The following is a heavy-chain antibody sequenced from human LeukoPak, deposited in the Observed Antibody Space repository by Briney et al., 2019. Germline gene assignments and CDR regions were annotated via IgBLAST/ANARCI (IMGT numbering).Heavy chain of an antibody. V-gene: IGHV4-34*01. CDR1: GVSFSGYY. Sequence: SETLSLTCAVYGVSFSGYYWSWIRQPPGKGLEWIGEINHSGSTNYNPSLKSRVTISVDTSKNQFSLKLSSVTAADTAVYYCARGPPYDFWSGYYSRPRPNWFDPWGQGTLVTVSS. CDR3: ARGPPYDFWSGYYSRPRPNWFDP. CDR2: INHSGST. D-gene: IGHD3-3*01. J-gene: IGHJ5*02.